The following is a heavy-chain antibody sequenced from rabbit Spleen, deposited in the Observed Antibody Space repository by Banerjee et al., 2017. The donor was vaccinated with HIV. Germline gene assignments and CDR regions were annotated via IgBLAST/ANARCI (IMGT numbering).Heavy chain of an antibody. CDR1: GFDFSSYG. CDR2: IDLVFGST. D-gene: IGHD1-1*01. J-gene: IGHJ4*01. V-gene: IGHV1S47*01. CDR3: VRGASSSGYYNV. Sequence: QEQLVESGGGLVQPGGSLKLSCKASGFDFSSYGVSWVRQAPGKGLEWIGYIDLVFGSTFYANWVNGRFTISSHNAQNTLYLQVNSLTAADTATYFCVRGASSSGYYNVWGPGTLVTVS.